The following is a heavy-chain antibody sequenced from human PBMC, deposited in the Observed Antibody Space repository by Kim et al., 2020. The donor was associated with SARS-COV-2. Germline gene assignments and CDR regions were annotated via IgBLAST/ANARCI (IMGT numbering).Heavy chain of an antibody. CDR2: ISAYNGNT. Sequence: ASVKVSCKASGYTFTSYGISWVRQAPGQGLEWMGWISAYNGNTNYAQKLQGRVTMTTDTSTSTAYMELRSLRSDDTAVYYCARGELERRLRMSVPYAFDIWGQGTMVTVSS. CDR3: ARGELERRLRMSVPYAFDI. J-gene: IGHJ3*02. CDR1: GYTFTSYG. D-gene: IGHD1-1*01. V-gene: IGHV1-18*01.